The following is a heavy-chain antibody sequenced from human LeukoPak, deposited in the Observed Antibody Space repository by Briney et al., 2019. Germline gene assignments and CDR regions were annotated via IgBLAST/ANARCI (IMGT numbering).Heavy chain of an antibody. CDR2: MNPNSGNS. Sequence: ASVKVSCKTSGYTFTRNDINWVRQATGQGLEWMGWMNPNSGNSGYAQKFQGRVTITRDNSISTAYMELNSLTSEDTAVYYCARAISDSTGYYAYYFDSWGQGTLVTVSS. D-gene: IGHD3-22*01. J-gene: IGHJ4*02. CDR3: ARAISDSTGYYAYYFDS. V-gene: IGHV1-8*03. CDR1: GYTFTRND.